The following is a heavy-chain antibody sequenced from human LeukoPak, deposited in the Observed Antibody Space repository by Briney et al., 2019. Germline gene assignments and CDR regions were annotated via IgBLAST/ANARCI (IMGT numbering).Heavy chain of an antibody. D-gene: IGHD1-14*01. CDR3: AKDQNQEGNLDAFDI. CDR1: GFTFSSYT. J-gene: IGHJ3*02. Sequence: PGGSLRLSCAASGFTFSSYTMNWVRQAPGKGLEWVSYIDLSGSTLYYVDSVKGRFTISRDNAKNTLYLQMNSLRAEDTAVYYCAKDQNQEGNLDAFDIWGQGTMVTVSS. CDR2: IDLSGSTL. V-gene: IGHV3-48*04.